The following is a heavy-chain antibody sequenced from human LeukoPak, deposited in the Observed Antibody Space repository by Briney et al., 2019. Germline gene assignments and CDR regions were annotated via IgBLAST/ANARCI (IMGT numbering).Heavy chain of an antibody. Sequence: SVKVSCSASGHTYTSHGITWVRQAPGQGLEWMGGIIPIFGTANYAQKFQGRVTITTDESTSTAYMELSSLRSEDTAVYYCASSGSAAAALDGYWGQGTLVTVSS. CDR2: IIPIFGTA. V-gene: IGHV1-69*05. J-gene: IGHJ4*02. D-gene: IGHD6-13*01. CDR1: GHTYTSHG. CDR3: ASSGSAAAALDGY.